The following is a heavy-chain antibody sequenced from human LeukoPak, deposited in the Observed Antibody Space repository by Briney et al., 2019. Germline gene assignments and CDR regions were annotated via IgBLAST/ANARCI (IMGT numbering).Heavy chain of an antibody. CDR3: ARAARFVGCYDY. CDR1: GGSISSYY. CDR2: IYTSGST. D-gene: IGHD3-16*01. J-gene: IGHJ4*02. Sequence: SETLSLTCTVSGGSISSYYWSWIRQPAGKGLEWIGRIYTSGSTNYNPSLKSRVTISVDTSKNQFSLKLSSVTAADTAVYCCARAARFVGCYDYWGQGTLVTVSS. V-gene: IGHV4-4*07.